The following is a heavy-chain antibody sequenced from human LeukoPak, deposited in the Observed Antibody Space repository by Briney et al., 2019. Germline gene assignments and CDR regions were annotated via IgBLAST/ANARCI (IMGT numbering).Heavy chain of an antibody. CDR3: TRVGYIDEGIDY. D-gene: IGHD5-24*01. J-gene: IGHJ4*02. V-gene: IGHV3-7*04. CDR1: GFPFSSYW. CDR2: IKQDGSKK. Sequence: GGSLRLSCVASGFPFSSYWMTWVRQAPGKGLEWVANIKQDGSKKSYVDSVKGRFTISRDNAKNSLYPQMNSLRAEDTAIYYCTRVGYIDEGIDYWGQGTLVTVSS.